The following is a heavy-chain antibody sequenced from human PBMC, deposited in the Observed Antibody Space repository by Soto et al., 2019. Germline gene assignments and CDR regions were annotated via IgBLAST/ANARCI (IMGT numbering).Heavy chain of an antibody. CDR3: AKDRSGGYSGYDEFDY. V-gene: IGHV3-23*01. Sequence: GALRLSCSASGFAFSSYGIRWVPRAAGEGLEEVSAIICNGGSTYYADSVKGRFTISRDNSKNTLYLQMNSLRAQDTAVYYCAKDRSGGYSGYDEFDYWGQGTLVTVSS. CDR1: GFAFSSYG. D-gene: IGHD5-12*01. J-gene: IGHJ4*02. CDR2: IICNGGST.